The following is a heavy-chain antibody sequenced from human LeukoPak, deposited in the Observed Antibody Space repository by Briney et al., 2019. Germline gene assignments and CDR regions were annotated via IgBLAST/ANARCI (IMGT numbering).Heavy chain of an antibody. Sequence: GGSLRLSCAASGFSFSDNYMSWIRQAPGKGLEWVSYISNSGSYTNYPDSVKGRFTISRDNAKNSLYLQMNSLRAEDTAVYYCARDLGDSSVADYWGQGTLVTVSS. CDR2: ISNSGSYT. CDR1: GFSFSDNY. J-gene: IGHJ4*02. V-gene: IGHV3-11*06. CDR3: ARDLGDSSVADY. D-gene: IGHD3-22*01.